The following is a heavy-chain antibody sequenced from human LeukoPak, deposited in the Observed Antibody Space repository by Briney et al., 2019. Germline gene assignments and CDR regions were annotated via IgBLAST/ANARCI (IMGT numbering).Heavy chain of an antibody. CDR1: GGSISSYY. V-gene: IGHV4-59*01. Sequence: SETLSLTCTVSGGSISSYYWSWIRQPPGKGLEWIGYIYYSGSTNYNPSLKSRVTISVDTSKSQFSLKLSSVTAADTAMYYCARLGYGGNSVYFDYWGQGTLVTVSS. CDR3: ARLGYGGNSVYFDY. J-gene: IGHJ4*02. D-gene: IGHD4-23*01. CDR2: IYYSGST.